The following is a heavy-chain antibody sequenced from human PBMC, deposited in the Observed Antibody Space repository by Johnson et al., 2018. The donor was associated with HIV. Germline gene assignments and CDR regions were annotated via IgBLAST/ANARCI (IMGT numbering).Heavy chain of an antibody. CDR1: GITFNNAW. CDR3: TTDPIAAAGPDAFDL. D-gene: IGHD6-13*01. Sequence: VQLVESGGGLVKPGGSLRLSCAASGITFNNAWMSWVRQAPGKGLEWVGRIKSKPDGAAIHYAAPVKGRFTVSRDDSRNTLYLQMNSLKTEDTAVYYCTTDPIAAAGPDAFDLWGQGTVVTVSS. J-gene: IGHJ3*01. CDR2: IKSKPDGAAI. V-gene: IGHV3-15*01.